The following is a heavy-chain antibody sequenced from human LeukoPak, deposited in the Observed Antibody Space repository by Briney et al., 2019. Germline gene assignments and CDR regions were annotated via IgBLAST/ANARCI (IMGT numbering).Heavy chain of an antibody. CDR1: GFTFSSYS. Sequence: GGSLRLSCAASGFTFSSYSMNWVRQAPGKGLEWVSSISSSSSYIYYADSVKGRFTISRDNAKTSLYLQMNSLRAEDTAVYYCARGEVLLWFGESESGYYYGMDVWGKGTTVTAPS. CDR3: ARGEVLLWFGESESGYYYGMDV. V-gene: IGHV3-21*01. J-gene: IGHJ6*04. CDR2: ISSSSSYI. D-gene: IGHD3-10*01.